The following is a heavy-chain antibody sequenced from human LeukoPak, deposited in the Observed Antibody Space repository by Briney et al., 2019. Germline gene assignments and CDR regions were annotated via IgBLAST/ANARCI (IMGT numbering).Heavy chain of an antibody. CDR3: ARDLVKVVPAANVRGGWFDP. J-gene: IGHJ5*02. CDR1: GYTFTGYY. V-gene: IGHV1-2*02. D-gene: IGHD2-2*01. CDR2: INPNSGGT. Sequence: VKVSCKASGYTFTGYYMHWVRQAPEQGLEWMGWINPNSGGTNYAQKFQGRVTMTRDTSISTAYMELSRLRSDDTAVYYCARDLVKVVPAANVRGGWFDPWGQGTLVTVSS.